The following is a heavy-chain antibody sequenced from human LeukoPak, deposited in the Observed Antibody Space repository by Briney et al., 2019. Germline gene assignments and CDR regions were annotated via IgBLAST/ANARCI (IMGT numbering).Heavy chain of an antibody. CDR3: ATVGATSYYYYGMDV. J-gene: IGHJ6*02. Sequence: ASVKVSCKASGYTFTGYYMHWVRQAPGQGLEWMGWISAYNGNTNYAQKLQGRVTMTTDTSTSTAYMELRSLRSDDTAVYYCATVGATSYYYYGMDVWGQGTTVTVSS. D-gene: IGHD1-26*01. V-gene: IGHV1-18*04. CDR1: GYTFTGYY. CDR2: ISAYNGNT.